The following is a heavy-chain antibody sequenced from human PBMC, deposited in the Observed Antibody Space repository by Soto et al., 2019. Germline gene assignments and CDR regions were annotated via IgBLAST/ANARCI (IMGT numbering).Heavy chain of an antibody. CDR2: MNPNSGNT. D-gene: IGHD4-4*01. CDR1: GYTFTSYD. V-gene: IGHV1-8*01. CDR3: ARGAGLQLYYYYYYMDV. Sequence: GASVKVSCKASGYTFTSYDINWVRQATGQGLEWMGWMNPNSGNTGYAQKFQGRVTMTRNTSISTAYMELSSLRSEDTAVYYCARGAGLQLYYYYYYMDVWGKGTTVTVSS. J-gene: IGHJ6*03.